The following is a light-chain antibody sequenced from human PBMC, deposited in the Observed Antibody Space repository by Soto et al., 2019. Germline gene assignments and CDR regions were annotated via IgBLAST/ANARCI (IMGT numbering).Light chain of an antibody. Sequence: DIQMTQSPSSLSAYVGDRVTITCRASQNISVYLNLYQQKPGKAPKVLVYAASTLQSGVPSRFSGSGSGTDFTLTITSLQPEDFATYFCQQSYTNPRAFAQGTKVDIK. CDR2: AAS. CDR3: QQSYTNPRA. V-gene: IGKV1-39*01. J-gene: IGKJ1*01. CDR1: QNISVY.